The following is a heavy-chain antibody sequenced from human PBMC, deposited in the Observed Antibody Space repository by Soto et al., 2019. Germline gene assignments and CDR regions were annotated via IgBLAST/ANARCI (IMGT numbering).Heavy chain of an antibody. J-gene: IGHJ5*02. CDR1: GGSFSGYY. CDR3: ARGPNRYCSGTSCRYNWFDP. D-gene: IGHD2-2*01. Sequence: SETLSLTCAVYGGSFSGYYWSWIRQPPGKGLEWIGEINHSGSTNYNPSLKSRVTISVDTSKNQFSLKLSSVTAADTAVYYCARGPNRYCSGTSCRYNWFDPWGQGTLVTVSS. CDR2: INHSGST. V-gene: IGHV4-34*01.